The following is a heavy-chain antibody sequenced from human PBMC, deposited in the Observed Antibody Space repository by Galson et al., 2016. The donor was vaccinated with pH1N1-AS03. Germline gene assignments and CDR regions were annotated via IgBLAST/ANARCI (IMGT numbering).Heavy chain of an antibody. J-gene: IGHJ4*02. CDR3: ARTSLTRDPYSSSWYFDY. V-gene: IGHV4-61*01. CDR2: IYYSGGT. D-gene: IGHD6-13*01. Sequence: LSLTCTVSGDSISSTNYYWSWIRQPPGKGLEWIGYIYYSGGTNYNPSLKSRVTISIDTSKNQFSLKLSSVTAADAALYYCARTSLTRDPYSSSWYFDYWGQGTLVTVSS. CDR1: GDSISSTNYY.